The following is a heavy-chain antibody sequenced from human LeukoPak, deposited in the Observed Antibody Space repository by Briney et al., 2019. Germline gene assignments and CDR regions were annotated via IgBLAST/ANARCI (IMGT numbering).Heavy chain of an antibody. V-gene: IGHV4-59*01. D-gene: IGHD5-18*01. CDR2: IYYSGST. CDR1: GGSISSYY. CDR3: ARDMFNSYGLDS. J-gene: IGHJ4*02. Sequence: PSETLSLTCTVSGGSISSYYWSWIRQPPGKGLEWIGYIYYSGSTNYNPSLKSRVTISVDTSKNQFSLKLSSVTAADTAVYYCARDMFNSYGLDSWGQGTLVTVSS.